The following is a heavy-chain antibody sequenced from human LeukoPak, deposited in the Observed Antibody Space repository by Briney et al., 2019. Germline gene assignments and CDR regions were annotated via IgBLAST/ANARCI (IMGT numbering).Heavy chain of an antibody. Sequence: PSETLSLTCTVSGGSISGSHWGWIRQPPGKGLEWIMSLYSTGTTEYNASLKSRVAMSVDTSKNQLSLKLTSVTAADTAVYDCVARPLTAPRAWFDPWGQGLLVTVSA. CDR1: GGSISGSH. V-gene: IGHV4-59*08. J-gene: IGHJ5*02. D-gene: IGHD5-18*01. CDR3: VARPLTAPRAWFDP. CDR2: LYSTGTT.